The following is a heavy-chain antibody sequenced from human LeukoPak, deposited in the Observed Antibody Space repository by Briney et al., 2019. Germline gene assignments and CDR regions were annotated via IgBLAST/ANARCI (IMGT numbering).Heavy chain of an antibody. CDR1: GGTFSSYA. CDR3: ATHTYYDFWSGYSPFDY. Sequence: ASVKVSCKASGGTFSSYAISWVRQAPGQGLEWMGGIIPIFGTANYAQKFQGRVTITTDESTSTAYMELNSLRSEDTAVYYCATHTYYDFWSGYSPFDYWGQGTLVTVSS. CDR2: IIPIFGTA. D-gene: IGHD3-3*01. J-gene: IGHJ4*02. V-gene: IGHV1-69*05.